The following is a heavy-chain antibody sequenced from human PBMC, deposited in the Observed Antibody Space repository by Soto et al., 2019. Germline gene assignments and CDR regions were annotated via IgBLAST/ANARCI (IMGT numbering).Heavy chain of an antibody. CDR3: SRQGDGKKSPVDY. V-gene: IGHV3-73*02. Sequence: EVQLVESGGGLVQPGGSLKLSCAASGFTFSDSAMHWVRQASGKGLEWVGRIRSKANTYATAYAASVKGRFTISRDDSKNTAYLHMTSLKTEDTAVYYCSRQGDGKKSPVDYWGQGTLVTVSS. CDR1: GFTFSDSA. CDR2: IRSKANTYAT. J-gene: IGHJ4*02.